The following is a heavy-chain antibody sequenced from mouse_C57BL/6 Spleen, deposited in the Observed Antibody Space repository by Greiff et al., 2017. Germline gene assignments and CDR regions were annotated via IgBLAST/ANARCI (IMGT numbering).Heavy chain of an antibody. CDR1: GYTFTEYT. J-gene: IGHJ1*03. V-gene: IGHV1-62-2*01. CDR2: FYPGSGSI. CDR3: AEHEDHGDYSNYGFSYWCFDV. Sequence: QVQLQQSGAELVKPGASVKLSCKASGYTFTEYTIHWVKQRSGQGLEWIGWFYPGSGSIKYNEKFKDKATLTADKSSSTVYMEISSMISDDSAVYFCAEHEDHGDYSNYGFSYWCFDVWGTGTTVTVSS. D-gene: IGHD2-5*01.